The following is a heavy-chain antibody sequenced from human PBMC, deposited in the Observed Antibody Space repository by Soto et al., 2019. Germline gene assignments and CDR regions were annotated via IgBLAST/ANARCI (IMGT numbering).Heavy chain of an antibody. V-gene: IGHV4-39*01. CDR3: ARQRTTVVTKAYFDH. CDR1: GESISSSSYY. Sequence: SETLSLTCIVSGESISSSSYYWGWIRQPPGKGLEWIGSIYYSGRTYYNPSFKSRVTISIDTSKNQFSLKLSSVTATDTAVYYCARQRTTVVTKAYFDHWGQGALVTVAS. D-gene: IGHD2-21*02. J-gene: IGHJ4*02. CDR2: IYYSGRT.